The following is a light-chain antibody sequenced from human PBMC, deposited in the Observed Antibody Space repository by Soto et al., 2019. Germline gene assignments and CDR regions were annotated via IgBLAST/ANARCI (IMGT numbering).Light chain of an antibody. V-gene: IGKV2-30*01. CDR1: QSLLYSNGYNY. Sequence: DIVMTQSPLSLPVTPGEPASISCRSSQSLLYSNGYNYLDWYLQKPGRSPRRLIYKVSNRDSGVPARFSGSGSGTDFALKISRVEAEDVGVYYCMQGTHWPITFGQGTRLEIK. CDR2: KVS. J-gene: IGKJ5*01. CDR3: MQGTHWPIT.